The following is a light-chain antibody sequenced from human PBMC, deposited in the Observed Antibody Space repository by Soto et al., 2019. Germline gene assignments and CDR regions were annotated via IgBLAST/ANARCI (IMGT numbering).Light chain of an antibody. V-gene: IGLV2-8*01. CDR2: EVS. J-gene: IGLJ2*01. CDR1: SSDVGGYNY. CDR3: SSYAGSNNFGV. Sequence: QSALTQPPSASGSPGQSGTISCTGTSSDVGGYNYVSWYQQHPGKAPKLMIYEVSKRPSGVPDRFSGSKSGNTASLTVSGLQAEDEADYYCSSYAGSNNFGVFGGGTKVTVL.